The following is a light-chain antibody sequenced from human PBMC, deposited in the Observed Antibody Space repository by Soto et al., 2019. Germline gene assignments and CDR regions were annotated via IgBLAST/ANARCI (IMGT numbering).Light chain of an antibody. CDR2: DVS. CDR3: SSYTGSSTYV. CDR1: SSDVGGYNY. J-gene: IGLJ1*01. Sequence: QSALTQPASVSGSPGQSITISCTGISSDVGGYNYVSWYQQYPGKAPKLMIYDVSNRPSGVSNRFSGSKSGNTASLTISGLQAEDESDYYCSSYTGSSTYVFGTGTKLTVL. V-gene: IGLV2-14*01.